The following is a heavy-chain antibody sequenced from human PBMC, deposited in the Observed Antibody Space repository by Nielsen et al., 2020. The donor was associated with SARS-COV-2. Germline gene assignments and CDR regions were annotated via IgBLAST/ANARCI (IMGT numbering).Heavy chain of an antibody. J-gene: IGHJ6*02. CDR1: GGSFTAYY. V-gene: IGHV4-34*01. Sequence: SETLSLTCAVSGGSFTAYYWSWIRQPPQKGLEWIGEINHSGDTNKNPSLRSRVTVSRDTSKDQFSLKLSSVTVADTGVYYCAGGFYDSRGYNLVYWGQGTTVTVSS. D-gene: IGHD3-22*01. CDR3: AGGFYDSRGYNLVY. CDR2: INHSGDT.